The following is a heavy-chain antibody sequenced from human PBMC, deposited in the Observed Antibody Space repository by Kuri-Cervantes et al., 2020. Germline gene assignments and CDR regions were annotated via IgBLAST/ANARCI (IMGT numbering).Heavy chain of an antibody. Sequence: GESLKISCAASGFTFSTYAMSWVRQAPGKGLDWVSAITNSGGDTFHADSVKGRFTISRDNSKSTLYLQMNSLRAEDTAVYYCVKGSSSSRPYYFDYWGQGTLVTVSS. V-gene: IGHV3-23*01. D-gene: IGHD6-13*01. CDR1: GFTFSTYA. CDR3: VKGSSSSRPYYFDY. CDR2: ITNSGGDT. J-gene: IGHJ4*02.